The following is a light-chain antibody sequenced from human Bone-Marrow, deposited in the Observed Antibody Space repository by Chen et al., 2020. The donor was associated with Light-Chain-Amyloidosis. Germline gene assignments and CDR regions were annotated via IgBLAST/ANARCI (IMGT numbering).Light chain of an antibody. CDR2: SDA. V-gene: IGLV1-44*01. Sequence: QSVLTQPPSASGTPGQRVSISCSGSNSNSGGNPVNWYQQFPGTAPKLLLYSDAQRPSGIPDRFSVSKSGTSTSLTISGLQSDDEANYYCAAWDDSMNSYVFGAGTQVTVL. J-gene: IGLJ1*01. CDR1: NSNSGGNP. CDR3: AAWDDSMNSYV.